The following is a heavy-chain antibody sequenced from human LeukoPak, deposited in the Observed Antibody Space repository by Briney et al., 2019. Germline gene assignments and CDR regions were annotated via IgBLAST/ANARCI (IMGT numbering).Heavy chain of an antibody. CDR3: ALDSSGYYGFDY. CDR1: GGSISSSSYY. V-gene: IGHV4-39*01. J-gene: IGHJ4*02. Sequence: SETLSLTCTVSGGSISSSSYYWGWIRQPPGKGLEWIGSIYYSGSTYYNPSLKSRVTISVDTSKNQFSLKLSSVTAADTAVYYCALDSSGYYGFDYWGQGTLVTVSS. CDR2: IYYSGST. D-gene: IGHD3-22*01.